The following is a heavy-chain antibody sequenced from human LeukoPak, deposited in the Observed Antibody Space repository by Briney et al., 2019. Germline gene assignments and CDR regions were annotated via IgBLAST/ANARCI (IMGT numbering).Heavy chain of an antibody. D-gene: IGHD5-18*01. CDR2: INSDGSST. V-gene: IGHV3-74*01. CDR3: ARGGRYSYGPFDY. Sequence: GGSLRLSCAASGFTFSSYWMHWVRQAPGKGLVWVSRINSDGSSTSYADSVKGRFTISRDNAKNTLDLQKNSLRAEDTAVYYCARGGRYSYGPFDYWGQGTLVTVSS. J-gene: IGHJ4*02. CDR1: GFTFSSYW.